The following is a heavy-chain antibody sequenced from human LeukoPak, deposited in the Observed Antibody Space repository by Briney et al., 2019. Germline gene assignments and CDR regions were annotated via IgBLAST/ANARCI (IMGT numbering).Heavy chain of an antibody. CDR2: IYHSWST. CDR3: ARVSPTVSFDY. CDR1: GGSISSGGYS. Sequence: SETLSLTCAVSGGSISSGGYSWSWIRQPPGKGLEWIGYIYHSWSTYYNPSLKSRVTISVDRSKNQFSLKLSSVTAADTAVYYCARVSPTVSFDYWGQGTLVTVSS. J-gene: IGHJ4*02. D-gene: IGHD4-17*01. V-gene: IGHV4-30-2*01.